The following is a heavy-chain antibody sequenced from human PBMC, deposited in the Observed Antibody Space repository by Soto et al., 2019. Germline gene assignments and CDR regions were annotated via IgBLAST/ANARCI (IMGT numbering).Heavy chain of an antibody. D-gene: IGHD2-15*01. J-gene: IGHJ4*02. Sequence: PSETLSLTCTVSGGSISSYYWTWIRQHPGKGLEWIGYIDFSGSTSYNPSLKSRIFISADTSRNQFSLTLNSVTAADTALYYCAAAPNADFFDYWGQGPLVTVSS. V-gene: IGHV4-59*06. CDR1: GGSISSYY. CDR2: IDFSGST. CDR3: AAAPNADFFDY.